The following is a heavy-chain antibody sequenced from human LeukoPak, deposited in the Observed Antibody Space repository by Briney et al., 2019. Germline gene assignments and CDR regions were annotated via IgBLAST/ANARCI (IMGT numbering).Heavy chain of an antibody. D-gene: IGHD3-22*01. J-gene: IGHJ5*02. CDR2: IYYSGST. CDR3: ARGLYYYDSSGYYYNWFDP. Sequence: KSSETLSLTCTVSGVSISSYYWSWIRQPPGKGLEWIGYIYYSGSTNYNPSLKSRVTMSVDTSKNQFSLKLSSVTAADTAVYYCARGLYYYDSSGYYYNWFDPWGQGTLVTVSS. CDR1: GVSISSYY. V-gene: IGHV4-59*01.